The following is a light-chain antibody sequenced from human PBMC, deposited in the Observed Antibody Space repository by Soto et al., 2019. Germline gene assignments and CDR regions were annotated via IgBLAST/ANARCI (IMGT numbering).Light chain of an antibody. J-gene: IGLJ1*01. CDR3: AAWDDSLSGPV. CDR2: RSY. V-gene: IGLV1-44*01. CDR1: SSNMGTNT. Sequence: QSALTQPPSASGTPGQRVTISCSGGSSNMGTNTVSWYQHLPGTAPKLLIFRSYQRPSGVPDRFSGSKSGTSASLAISGLQSEDEADYYCAAWDDSLSGPVFGTGTKVTVL.